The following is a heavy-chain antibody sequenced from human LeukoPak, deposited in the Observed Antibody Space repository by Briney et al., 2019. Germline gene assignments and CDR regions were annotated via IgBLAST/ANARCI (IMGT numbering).Heavy chain of an antibody. J-gene: IGHJ3*02. Sequence: SVKVSCKASGGTFSSYAISWVRQAPGQGLEWMGGIIPIFGTANYAQKFQGRVTITADESTSTAYMELSSLRSEDTAVYYCARDRGDSSGYYTSSPDAFDIWGQGTMVTVSS. CDR2: IIPIFGTA. CDR1: GGTFSSYA. CDR3: ARDRGDSSGYYTSSPDAFDI. V-gene: IGHV1-69*13. D-gene: IGHD3-22*01.